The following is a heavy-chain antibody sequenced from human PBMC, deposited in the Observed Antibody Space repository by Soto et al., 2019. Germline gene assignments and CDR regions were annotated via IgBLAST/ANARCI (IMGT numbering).Heavy chain of an antibody. Sequence: QVQLVQSGAEVKKPGSSVKVSCKASGGTFSSYTISWVRQAPGQGLEWMGRIIPILGMANYAQKFQGRVTITADKSTSTAYMELSSLRSEDTAVYYCARSDYGGKIDYWGQGTLVTVSS. CDR3: ARSDYGGKIDY. J-gene: IGHJ4*02. D-gene: IGHD4-17*01. CDR1: GGTFSSYT. CDR2: IIPILGMA. V-gene: IGHV1-69*02.